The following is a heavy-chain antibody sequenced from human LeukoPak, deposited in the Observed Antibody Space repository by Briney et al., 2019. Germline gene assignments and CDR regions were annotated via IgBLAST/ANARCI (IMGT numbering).Heavy chain of an antibody. J-gene: IGHJ4*02. CDR1: GASISSSNYY. CDR3: ARVLGYGRTYYFDY. D-gene: IGHD5-18*01. Sequence: PSETLSLTCTVSGASISSSNYYWGWIRQPPGKGLEWIGNIYYSGSTYYSGSTYYNPSLRSRVTMSVDTSKNQFSLKLSSVTAADTAVYYCARVLGYGRTYYFDYWGQGTLVTVSS. V-gene: IGHV4-39*07. CDR2: IYYSGSTYYSGST.